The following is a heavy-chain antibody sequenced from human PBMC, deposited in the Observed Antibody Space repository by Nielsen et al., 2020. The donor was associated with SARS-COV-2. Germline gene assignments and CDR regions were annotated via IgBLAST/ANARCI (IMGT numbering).Heavy chain of an antibody. CDR2: ISSSSSYI. D-gene: IGHD4-23*01. CDR3: ARPDGGFDY. CDR1: GFTFSSYS. Sequence: GESLKISCAASGFTFSSYSMNWVRQAPGEGLEWVSSISSSSSYIYYADSVKGRFTISRDNAKNSLYLQMNSLRAEDTAVYYCARPDGGFDYWGQGTLVTVSS. J-gene: IGHJ4*02. V-gene: IGHV3-21*01.